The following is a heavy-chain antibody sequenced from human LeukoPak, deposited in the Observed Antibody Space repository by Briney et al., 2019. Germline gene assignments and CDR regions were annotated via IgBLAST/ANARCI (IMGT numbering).Heavy chain of an antibody. Sequence: PSETLSLTCTVSGVSISRYYWSWVRQSPGKGLEWIGYMYYSGSASYYPSLENRLTTSVNTYNNHLSLRLTSVTAADTAVYYCARGGAFRDVVDDDFDFWGQGPLVRVSS. CDR1: GVSISRYY. J-gene: IGHJ4*02. V-gene: IGHV4-59*08. CDR3: ARGGAFRDVVDDDFDF. CDR2: MYYSGSA. D-gene: IGHD3-3*02.